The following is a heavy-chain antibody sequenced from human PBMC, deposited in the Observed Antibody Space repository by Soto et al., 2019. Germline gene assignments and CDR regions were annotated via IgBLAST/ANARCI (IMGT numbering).Heavy chain of an antibody. CDR2: TYYSGST. CDR1: VGSISIGGYY. Sequence: KTSETLSLTCTVSVGSISIGGYYWSWIRQHPGEGLEWIGYTYYSGSTYYNPSLKSRVTISVDTSKNQFSLKLSSVTAADTAVYYCARVTYYYDSSGYYQNWGQGTMVTVSS. CDR3: ARVTYYYDSSGYYQN. V-gene: IGHV4-31*03. D-gene: IGHD3-22*01. J-gene: IGHJ4*02.